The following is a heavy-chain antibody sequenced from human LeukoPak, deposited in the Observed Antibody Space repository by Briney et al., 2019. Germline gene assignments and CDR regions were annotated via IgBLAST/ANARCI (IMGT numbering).Heavy chain of an antibody. CDR3: AREGITIFGVVILNWFDP. Sequence: SETLSLTCTVSGGSISSGSYYWSWIRQPAGTGLEWIGRIYTSGSTNYNPSLKSRVTISVDTSKNQFSLKLSSVTAADTAVYYCAREGITIFGVVILNWFDPWGQGTLVTVSS. CDR1: GGSISSGSYY. D-gene: IGHD3-3*01. J-gene: IGHJ5*02. V-gene: IGHV4-61*02. CDR2: IYTSGST.